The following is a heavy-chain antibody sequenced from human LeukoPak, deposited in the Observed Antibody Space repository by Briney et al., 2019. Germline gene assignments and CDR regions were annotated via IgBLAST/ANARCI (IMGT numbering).Heavy chain of an antibody. D-gene: IGHD3-10*01. CDR3: ARVDYYGSGRPFDP. CDR2: IYYSGST. V-gene: IGHV4-59*01. CDR1: GGSISSYY. J-gene: IGHJ5*02. Sequence: SETLSLTCTVSGGSISSYYWSWIRQPPGKGLEWIGYIYYSGSTNYNPSLKSRVTISVDTSKNQFSLKLSSVTAADTAVYYCARVDYYGSGRPFDPWGQGTLVTVSS.